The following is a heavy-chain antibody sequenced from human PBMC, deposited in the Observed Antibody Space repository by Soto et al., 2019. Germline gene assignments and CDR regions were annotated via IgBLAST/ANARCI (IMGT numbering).Heavy chain of an antibody. CDR1: GFTFSDYA. J-gene: IGHJ4*02. CDR3: AKGGRQWLVTSDFNY. Sequence: VQLVESGGGVVQPGRSLRLSCAASGFTFSDYAMHWVRQAPGKGLEWVAVVSHDGRNTHYADSVKGRFTMPRDSSQNTVSLEMTSLRAEDTAVYYCAKGGRQWLVTSDFNYWGQGALVTVSS. V-gene: IGHV3-30*18. D-gene: IGHD6-19*01. CDR2: VSHDGRNT.